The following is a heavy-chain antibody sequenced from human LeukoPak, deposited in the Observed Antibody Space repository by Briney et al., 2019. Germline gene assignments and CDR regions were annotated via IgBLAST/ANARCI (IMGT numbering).Heavy chain of an antibody. CDR2: ISSSGATM. D-gene: IGHD2-8*01. CDR1: GFTFSSYE. V-gene: IGHV3-48*03. Sequence: PGGSLRLSCVGSGFTFSSYEMNWVRQAPGKGLEWVSYISSSGATMYYADSVKGRFTISRDNAKNSLYLQMNSLRAEDTAVYYCARFLYPWGFDYWGQGTLVTVSS. CDR3: ARFLYPWGFDY. J-gene: IGHJ4*02.